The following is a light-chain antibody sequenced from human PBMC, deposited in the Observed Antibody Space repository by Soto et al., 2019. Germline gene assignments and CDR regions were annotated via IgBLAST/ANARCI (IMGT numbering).Light chain of an antibody. J-gene: IGKJ2*01. CDR3: QQRSNWPPYT. CDR1: QSVSSY. Sequence: EIVLTQSPATLSLSPGERATLSCRASQSVSSYLAWYQQKPGQAPRLLIYDASNRATGIPARFSGSGSGTDLTLTSSSLEPEDCAVYYCQQRSNWPPYTFGQGTKLEIK. V-gene: IGKV3-11*01. CDR2: DAS.